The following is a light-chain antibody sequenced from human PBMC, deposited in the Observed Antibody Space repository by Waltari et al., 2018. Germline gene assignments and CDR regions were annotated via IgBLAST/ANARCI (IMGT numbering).Light chain of an antibody. CDR2: GAS. V-gene: IGKV3-20*01. CDR3: QQYGSSVYT. J-gene: IGKJ2*01. CDR1: QSVSSSY. Sequence: EIVLTQSPGTLSLSPGERATLSCRASQSVSSSYLAWYQQKPGQAHRLLIYGASSRATGIPDRFSGSGSGTDFTLTISRLEPEDFAVYYCQQYGSSVYTFGQGTKLEIK.